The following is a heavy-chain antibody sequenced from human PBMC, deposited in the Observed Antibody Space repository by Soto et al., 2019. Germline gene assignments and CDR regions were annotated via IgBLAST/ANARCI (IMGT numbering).Heavy chain of an antibody. CDR3: AKDNGSGCDWLRVGDASDI. D-gene: IGHD5-12*01. CDR2: ISYDGSNK. V-gene: IGHV3-30*18. CDR1: GFTFSSYG. Sequence: GGSQRLSSAASGFTFSSYGMHWVRQAPGKGLEWVAVISYDGSNKYYADSVKGRLTISRDNSKNTLYLQMNSLRGEDTAVYYCAKDNGSGCDWLRVGDASDIWGQGTMVTVSS. J-gene: IGHJ3*02.